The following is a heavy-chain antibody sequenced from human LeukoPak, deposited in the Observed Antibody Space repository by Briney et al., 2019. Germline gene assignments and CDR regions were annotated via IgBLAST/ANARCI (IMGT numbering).Heavy chain of an antibody. CDR1: GFTFSNYG. J-gene: IGHJ4*01. CDR3: ARDRGWQQFDY. CDR2: IGYDGSNK. D-gene: IGHD5-24*01. Sequence: GGSLRLSCAASGFTFSNYGMHWVRQAPGKGLEWVAFIGYDGSNKYYADSVKGRFTISRDNSKNTLYLQMNSLRAEDTGVYFCARDRGWQQFDYWGQGTLVTVSS. V-gene: IGHV3-30*02.